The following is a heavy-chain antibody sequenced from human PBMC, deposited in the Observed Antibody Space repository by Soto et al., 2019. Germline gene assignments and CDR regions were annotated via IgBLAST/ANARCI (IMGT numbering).Heavy chain of an antibody. CDR2: IIPIFGTA. D-gene: IGHD2-2*01. CDR3: ARDIVLVPADRGQGDWFDP. Sequence: QVQLVQSGAEVKKPGSSVKVSCKAAGGTFSSYAISWVRQAPVQGLEWMGGIIPIFGTANYAQKFQGRVKITADESTSTAYMALSSLRSEDTAVYYCARDIVLVPADRGQGDWFDPWGKGTLVTVSS. J-gene: IGHJ5*02. V-gene: IGHV1-69*12. CDR1: GGTFSSYA.